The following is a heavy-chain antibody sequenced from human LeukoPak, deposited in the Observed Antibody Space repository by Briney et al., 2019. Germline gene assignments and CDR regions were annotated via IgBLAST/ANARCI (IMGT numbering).Heavy chain of an antibody. J-gene: IGHJ5*02. CDR3: ARGGGYGAYWFDP. Sequence: SETLSLTCAVSGGSISSGGYSWSWIRQPPGTGLEWIGYIYHSGSTYYNPSLKSRVTISVDRSKNQFSLKLSSVTAADTAVYYCARGGGYGAYWFDPWGQGTLVTVSS. D-gene: IGHD5-18*01. CDR2: IYHSGST. CDR1: GGSISSGGYS. V-gene: IGHV4-30-2*01.